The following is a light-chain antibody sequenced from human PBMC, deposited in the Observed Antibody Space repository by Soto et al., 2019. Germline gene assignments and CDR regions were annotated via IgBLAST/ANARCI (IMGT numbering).Light chain of an antibody. Sequence: EIVLTQSPVTLSLSPGDRATLSCRASQSVYSNYLAWYQQKPGQAPRLLIYGASSRATGIPDRFSGSGSGTDFTLTISRLEPEEFAVYFCQQYGSSLMYTFGQGTKLEIK. V-gene: IGKV3-20*01. CDR1: QSVYSNY. CDR3: QQYGSSLMYT. CDR2: GAS. J-gene: IGKJ2*01.